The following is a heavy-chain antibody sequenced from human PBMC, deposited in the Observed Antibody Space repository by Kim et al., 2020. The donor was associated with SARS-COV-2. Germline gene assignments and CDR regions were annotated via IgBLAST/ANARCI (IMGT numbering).Heavy chain of an antibody. V-gene: IGHV4-59*13. CDR2: IYYSGST. Sequence: SETLSLTCTVSGGSISSYYWSWIRQPPGKGLEWIGYIYYSGSTNYNPSLKSRVTISVDTSKNQFSLKLSSVTAADTAVYYCARATPHPSRGDAFDIWGQGTMVTVSS. CDR3: ARATPHPSRGDAFDI. CDR1: GGSISSYY. J-gene: IGHJ3*02. D-gene: IGHD3-10*01.